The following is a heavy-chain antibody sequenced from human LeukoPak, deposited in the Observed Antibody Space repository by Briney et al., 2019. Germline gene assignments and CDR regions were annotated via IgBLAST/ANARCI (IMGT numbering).Heavy chain of an antibody. CDR2: IYHSGST. D-gene: IGHD3-22*01. CDR3: ARDGYYDSSGPELDY. Sequence: SETLSLTCAVSGASVSGSNYYWGWIRQPPGKGLEWIGSIYHSGSTYYNPSLKSRVTISVDTSKNQFSLKLSSVTAADTAVYYCARDGYYDSSGPELDYWGQGTLAIVSS. CDR1: GASVSGSNYY. J-gene: IGHJ4*02. V-gene: IGHV4-39*07.